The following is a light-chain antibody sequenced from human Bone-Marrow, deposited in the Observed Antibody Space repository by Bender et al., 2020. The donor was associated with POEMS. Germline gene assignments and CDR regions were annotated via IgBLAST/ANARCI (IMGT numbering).Light chain of an antibody. Sequence: QSALTQPASVSGSPGQSITISCTGTSSDVGGHDLVSWYQQHPGKAPKLMIYEGSKRPSGVSDRFSGSKSGNTASLTISGLQAEDDADYYCCSYAGTSTPVLFGRGIKLTVL. CDR2: EGS. CDR1: SSDVGGHDL. CDR3: CSYAGTSTPVL. J-gene: IGLJ2*01. V-gene: IGLV2-23*01.